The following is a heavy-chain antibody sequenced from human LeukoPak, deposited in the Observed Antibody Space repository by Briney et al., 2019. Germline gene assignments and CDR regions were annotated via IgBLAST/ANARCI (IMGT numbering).Heavy chain of an antibody. CDR1: GFPFSVSW. CDR2: ITADETT. D-gene: IGHD1/OR15-1a*01. J-gene: IGHJ4*02. Sequence: GGSLRLSCAASGFPFSVSWMHWFRQVPGKGLMWVSRITADETTTYADSVRGRFSISRDNAKNTVYLQMNSLRVEDTAVYYCAKDWFATTDYWGQGILVTVSS. CDR3: AKDWFATTDY. V-gene: IGHV3-74*01.